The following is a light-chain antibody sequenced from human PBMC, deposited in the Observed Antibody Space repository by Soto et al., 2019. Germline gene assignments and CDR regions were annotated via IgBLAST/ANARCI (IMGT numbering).Light chain of an antibody. J-gene: IGKJ1*01. V-gene: IGKV1-5*01. CDR2: DAS. CDR1: QSISSW. CDR3: QQYNSYWT. Sequence: DIQMTQSPSTLSASVGDRVTITCRASQSISSWLAWYQQKPGKAPKLLIYDASSLESGVPSRCSGSGSGTEFTLTIGSLQPDDVATYYYQQYNSYWTFGQGTKVDIK.